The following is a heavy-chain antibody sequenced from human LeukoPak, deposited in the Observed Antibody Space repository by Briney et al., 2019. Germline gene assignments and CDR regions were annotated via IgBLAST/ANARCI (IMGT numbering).Heavy chain of an antibody. D-gene: IGHD3-10*01. CDR2: IYYNGDT. J-gene: IGHJ4*02. CDR1: GGSISPYH. Sequence: SETLSLTCTVSGGSISPYHWTWIRQSPGKGLEWIGYIYYNGDTNYNPSLKSRVTISLDSSKKQFSLNLYSVTAADTAVYYCAQYIRQSGTYYFDYWGQGTLVTVSS. V-gene: IGHV4-59*01. CDR3: AQYIRQSGTYYFDY.